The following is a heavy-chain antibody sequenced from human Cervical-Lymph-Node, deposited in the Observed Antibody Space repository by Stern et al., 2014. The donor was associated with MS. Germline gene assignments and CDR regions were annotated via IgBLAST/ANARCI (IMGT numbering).Heavy chain of an antibody. D-gene: IGHD4-17*01. CDR2: ISSISSHI. CDR1: GFTFSTSS. CDR3: ASPGRSDYDY. Sequence: QLVQSGGGLVKPGGSLRLSCAASGFTFSTSSMHWVRQAPGQGLEWVSSISSISSHIYYADSVKGRFTISRDNAKNSLYLQMNSLRAEDTAVYYCASPGRSDYDYWGQGTVVTVSS. V-gene: IGHV3-21*01. J-gene: IGHJ4*02.